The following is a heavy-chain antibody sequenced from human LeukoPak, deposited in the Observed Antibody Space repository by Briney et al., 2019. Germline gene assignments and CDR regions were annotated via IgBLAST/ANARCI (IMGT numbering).Heavy chain of an antibody. CDR1: GGTFSSYG. Sequence: SCKASGGTFSSYGMHWVRQAPGKGLEWVAVISYDGSNKYYADSVKGRFTISRDNSKNTLYLQMNSLRAEDTAVYYCAKDARYSSSWYPGAEYFQHWGQGTLVTVSS. V-gene: IGHV3-30*18. J-gene: IGHJ1*01. CDR3: AKDARYSSSWYPGAEYFQH. D-gene: IGHD6-13*01. CDR2: ISYDGSNK.